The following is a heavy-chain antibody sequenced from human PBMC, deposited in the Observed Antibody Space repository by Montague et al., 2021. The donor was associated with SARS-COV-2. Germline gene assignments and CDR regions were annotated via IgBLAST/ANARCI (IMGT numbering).Heavy chain of an antibody. J-gene: IGHJ4*02. CDR1: GGSIRSYY. CDR3: ARFWSGYVDK. CDR2: IYYTGET. D-gene: IGHD3-3*01. Sequence: SETLSLTCSFSGGSIRSYYWSWIRLPPGKPLEWLGYIYYTGETTHNPSLKSRVTISLDTSRSQFSLRLTSVTAADTAVYFCARFWSGYVDKWSQGTLVTVSS. V-gene: IGHV4-59*01.